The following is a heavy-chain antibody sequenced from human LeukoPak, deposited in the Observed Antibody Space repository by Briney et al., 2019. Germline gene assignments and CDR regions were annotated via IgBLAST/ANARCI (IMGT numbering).Heavy chain of an antibody. V-gene: IGHV3-23*01. J-gene: IGHJ4*02. Sequence: GGSLRLSCAASGFTFSNYAMSWVRQAPGKGLEWVISGSGSNTYYADSVKGRFTISRDNSKNTLYLQMNSLRAEDTAVYYCAKGPRTVRFGDRHKGMFDYWGQGTLVTVSS. D-gene: IGHD3-10*01. CDR2: SGSGSNT. CDR3: AKGPRTVRFGDRHKGMFDY. CDR1: GFTFSNYA.